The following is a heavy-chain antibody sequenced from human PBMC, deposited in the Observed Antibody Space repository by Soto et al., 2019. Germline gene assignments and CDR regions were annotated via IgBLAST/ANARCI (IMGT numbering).Heavy chain of an antibody. CDR2: IIPIFGTA. V-gene: IGHV1-69*13. J-gene: IGHJ3*02. Sequence: SVKVSCKASGYTFTSYYMHWVRQAPGQGLEWMGGIIPIFGTANYAQKFQGRVTITADESTSTAYMELSSLRSEDTAVYYCARDSRSLAFDIWGRGTTVNVS. CDR3: ARDSRSLAFDI. CDR1: GYTFTSYY.